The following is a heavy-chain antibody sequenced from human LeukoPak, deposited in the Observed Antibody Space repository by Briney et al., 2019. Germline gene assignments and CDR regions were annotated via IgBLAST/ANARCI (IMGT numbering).Heavy chain of an antibody. CDR1: GYTFSIYN. Sequence: ASVKVSCKASGYTFSIYNMHWVRQAPGQGLEWMGIINPSGGTSYSQKLQGRITLTRDTTTLYMELSSLRSEDTAVYYCALLSAAGTHYWGQGTLVTVSS. CDR2: INPSGGT. J-gene: IGHJ4*02. V-gene: IGHV1-46*01. D-gene: IGHD6-13*01. CDR3: ALLSAAGTHY.